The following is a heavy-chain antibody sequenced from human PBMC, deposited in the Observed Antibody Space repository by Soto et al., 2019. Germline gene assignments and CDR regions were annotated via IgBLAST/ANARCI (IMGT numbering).Heavy chain of an antibody. CDR2: IYYSGST. Sequence: SETLSLTCTVSGGSISSGGYYWSWIRQHPGKGLEWIGYIYYSGSTYYNPSLKSRVTISVDTSKNQFSLKLSSVTAADTAVYYCVRDLNGSGDYWGQGTLVTVSS. D-gene: IGHD3-10*01. CDR3: VRDLNGSGDY. CDR1: GGSISSGGYY. J-gene: IGHJ4*02. V-gene: IGHV4-31*03.